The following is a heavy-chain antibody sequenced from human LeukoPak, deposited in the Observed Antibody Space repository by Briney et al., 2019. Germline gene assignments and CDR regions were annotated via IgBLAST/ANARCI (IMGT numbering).Heavy chain of an antibody. J-gene: IGHJ4*02. CDR2: ISCSSSYI. V-gene: IGHV3-21*01. CDR1: GFTFSSYS. CDR3: ARRGSGSYYYFDY. D-gene: IGHD3-10*01. Sequence: PGGSLRLSCAASGFTFSSYSMNSVRQAPGKGLEWVSSISCSSSYIYYADSVKGRFTISRDNAKNSLYLQMNSLRAEDTAVYYCARRGSGSYYYFDYWGQGTLVTVSS.